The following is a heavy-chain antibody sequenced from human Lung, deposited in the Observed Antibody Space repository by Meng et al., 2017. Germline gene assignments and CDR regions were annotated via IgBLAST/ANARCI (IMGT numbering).Heavy chain of an antibody. D-gene: IGHD4-11*01. CDR2: INHSGST. V-gene: IGHV4-34*01. CDR1: GWSFIDYY. Sequence: QVQRRQGGAGLWKPSETLPLPGVVAGWSFIDYYWSWIRQPPGKGLEWIGEINHSGSTNYNPSLESRATISVDTSQNNLSLKLSSVTAADSAVYYCARGPTTMAHDFDYWGQGTLVTVSS. J-gene: IGHJ4*02. CDR3: ARGPTTMAHDFDY.